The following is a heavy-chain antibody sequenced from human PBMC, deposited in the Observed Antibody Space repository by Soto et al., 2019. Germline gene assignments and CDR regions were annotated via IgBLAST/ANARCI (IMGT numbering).Heavy chain of an antibody. Sequence: QVQLVQSGAEVKKPGASVKVSCKASGYTFTGYYMHWVRQAPGQGLEWMGWINPNSGGTNYAQKFKGRVTMTRDTSISTAYMELSRLRSDDTAVYYCARDGTRLGYCSGGSCFNWFDPWGQGTLVTVSS. D-gene: IGHD2-15*01. J-gene: IGHJ5*02. CDR1: GYTFTGYY. CDR3: ARDGTRLGYCSGGSCFNWFDP. V-gene: IGHV1-2*02. CDR2: INPNSGGT.